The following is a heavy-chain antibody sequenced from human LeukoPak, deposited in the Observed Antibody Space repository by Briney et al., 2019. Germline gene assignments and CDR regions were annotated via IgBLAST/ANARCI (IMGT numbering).Heavy chain of an antibody. V-gene: IGHV4-38-2*02. Sequence: SETLSLTCTVSGYSISSGYYWGWTRQPPGKGLEWIGSIYHSGSTYYNPSLKSRVTISVDTSKNQFSLKLNSVTAADTAVYYCARDPYSGYGRFDYWGQGTLVTVSS. CDR3: ARDPYSGYGRFDY. CDR2: IYHSGST. D-gene: IGHD5-12*01. J-gene: IGHJ4*02. CDR1: GYSISSGYY.